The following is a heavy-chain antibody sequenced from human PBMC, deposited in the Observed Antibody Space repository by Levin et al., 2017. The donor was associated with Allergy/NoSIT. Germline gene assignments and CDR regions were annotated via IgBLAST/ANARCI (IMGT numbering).Heavy chain of an antibody. D-gene: IGHD3-10*01. J-gene: IGHJ3*01. V-gene: IGHV3-48*02. CDR1: GFTFSSYS. Sequence: GGSLRLSCAASGFTFSSYSMNWVRQAPGWGLEWVSYISTTSATLNYADSVKGRFTISRDNAKNSLYLQMNSLRDEDTAVYYCASTLRISLVRGVIYPGDAFDFWGQGTKVTVSS. CDR3: ASTLRISLVRGVIYPGDAFDF. CDR2: ISTTSATL.